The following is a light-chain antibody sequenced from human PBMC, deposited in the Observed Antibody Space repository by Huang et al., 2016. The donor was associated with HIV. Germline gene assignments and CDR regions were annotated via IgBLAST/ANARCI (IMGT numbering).Light chain of an antibody. CDR2: DAH. Sequence: IVLTQSPATLSLSPGERATLTGGASQSVRNNYLAWYQQKPGLAPRLLIYDAHVRATVIPYRFSGSGSGTDFTLTISRLEPEDFAMYYCQQYSTSSYTFGQGTKVDI. CDR3: QQYSTSSYT. V-gene: IGKV3D-20*01. CDR1: QSVRNNY. J-gene: IGKJ2*01.